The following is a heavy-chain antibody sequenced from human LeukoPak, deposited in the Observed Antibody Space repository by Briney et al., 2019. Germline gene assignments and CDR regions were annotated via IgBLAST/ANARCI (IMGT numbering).Heavy chain of an antibody. Sequence: GGSLRLSCAASGFTFYNYALSWVRQAPGKGLEWVSAISASGGTTYYADSVKGRFTISRDNSENTLFLQMNSLRAEGTAVYYCAKEPREYCSSTSCPNWFDSWGQGTLVTVSS. CDR1: GFTFYNYA. J-gene: IGHJ5*01. CDR2: ISASGGTT. V-gene: IGHV3-23*01. D-gene: IGHD2-2*01. CDR3: AKEPREYCSSTSCPNWFDS.